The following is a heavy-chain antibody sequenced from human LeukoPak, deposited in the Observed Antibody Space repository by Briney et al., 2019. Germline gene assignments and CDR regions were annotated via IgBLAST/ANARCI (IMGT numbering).Heavy chain of an antibody. CDR3: AGRSGPDDY. J-gene: IGHJ4*02. CDR1: GFTFTTYA. Sequence: GGSLRLSCGASGFTFTTYAMTWVRQAPGKGLEWVSSITGSGGSTYYGDSVKGRFTISRDNSKNTLYLQMNSLRVEDTAVYYCAGRSGPDDYWGQGTLVTVSS. CDR2: ITGSGGST. V-gene: IGHV3-23*01. D-gene: IGHD2-15*01.